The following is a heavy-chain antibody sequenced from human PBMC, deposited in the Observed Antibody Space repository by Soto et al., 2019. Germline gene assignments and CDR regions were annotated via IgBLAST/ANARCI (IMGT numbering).Heavy chain of an antibody. CDR3: ARLIKIVSSDWFDS. CDR1: GASISSSY. J-gene: IGHJ5*01. D-gene: IGHD3-22*01. V-gene: IGHV4-59*01. CDR2: VHYSGST. Sequence: SETMSLTCTVSGASISSSYWSWIRQPPGKGLEWIGYVHYSGSTNYNPSLKSRVTILVDTSKNQFSLKLSSVTAADMAVYYCARLIKIVSSDWFDSWGQGTLVTVSS.